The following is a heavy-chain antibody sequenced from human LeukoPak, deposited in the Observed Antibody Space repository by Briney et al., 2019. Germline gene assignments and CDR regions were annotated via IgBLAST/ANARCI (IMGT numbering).Heavy chain of an antibody. Sequence: SETLSLTCAVYGGSFSGYYWSWIRQPLGKGLEWIGGINHSGSTNYNPSLKSRVTISVDTSKNQFSLKLSSVTAADTAVYYCARGPRGYYDFWSGYPTSHDAFDIWGQGTMVTVSS. V-gene: IGHV4-34*01. CDR2: INHSGST. J-gene: IGHJ3*02. CDR3: ARGPRGYYDFWSGYPTSHDAFDI. CDR1: GGSFSGYY. D-gene: IGHD3-3*01.